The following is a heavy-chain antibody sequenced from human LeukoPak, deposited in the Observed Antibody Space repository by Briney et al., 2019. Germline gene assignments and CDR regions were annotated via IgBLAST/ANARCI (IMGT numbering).Heavy chain of an antibody. CDR2: ISDTGGST. CDR1: GFTFNNYA. CDR3: AKDSQSHAWSQFDY. Sequence: GGSLRLSCAASGFTFNNYAMSWVRQAPEKGLEWVSSISDTGGSTYYADSVKGRFTISRDNSKNTLYLQMNSLRAEDTAVYYCAKDSQSHAWSQFDYWGQGALVTVSS. J-gene: IGHJ4*02. V-gene: IGHV3-23*01. D-gene: IGHD2-15*01.